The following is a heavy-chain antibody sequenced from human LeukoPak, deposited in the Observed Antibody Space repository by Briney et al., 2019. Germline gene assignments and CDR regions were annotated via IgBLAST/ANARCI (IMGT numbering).Heavy chain of an antibody. CDR3: ARDRDFWSGYHWGLFDY. D-gene: IGHD3-3*01. V-gene: IGHV4-4*07. CDR1: GGSISSYY. Sequence: SETLSLTCTVSGGSISSYYWSWIRQPAGKGLEWIGRIYTSGSTNYNPSLKSRVTMSEDTSKNQFSLKLSSVTAADTAVYYCARDRDFWSGYHWGLFDYWGQGTLVTVSS. CDR2: IYTSGST. J-gene: IGHJ4*02.